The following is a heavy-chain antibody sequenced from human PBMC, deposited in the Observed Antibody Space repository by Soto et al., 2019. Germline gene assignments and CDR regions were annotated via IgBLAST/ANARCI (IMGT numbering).Heavy chain of an antibody. CDR1: GFTFSNDG. J-gene: IGHJ3*02. D-gene: IGHD4-17*01. CDR3: AKGAHYGGNPASYDAFDI. CDR2: ISYDGSNK. Sequence: QVQLVESGGGVVQPGRSLRLSCAASGFTFSNDGMHRVRQAPGKWLEWVAVISYDGSNKYYADSVKGRFTISRDNSKNTLSLQMHSLRAEDTAVYYCAKGAHYGGNPASYDAFDIWGQGTMVTVSS. V-gene: IGHV3-30*18.